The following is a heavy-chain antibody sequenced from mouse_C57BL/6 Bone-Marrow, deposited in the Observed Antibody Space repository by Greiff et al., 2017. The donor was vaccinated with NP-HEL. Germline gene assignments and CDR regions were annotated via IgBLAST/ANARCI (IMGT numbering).Heavy chain of an antibody. CDR1: GFTFSDYY. CDR3: ARRGGYDVFLDY. J-gene: IGHJ2*01. V-gene: IGHV5-12*01. D-gene: IGHD2-2*01. Sequence: EVQVVESGGGLVQPGGSLKLSCAASGFTFSDYYMYWVRQTPEKRLEWVAYISNGGGSTYYPDTVKGRFTISRDNAKNTLYLQMSRLKSEDTAMYYCARRGGYDVFLDYWGQGTTLTVSS. CDR2: ISNGGGST.